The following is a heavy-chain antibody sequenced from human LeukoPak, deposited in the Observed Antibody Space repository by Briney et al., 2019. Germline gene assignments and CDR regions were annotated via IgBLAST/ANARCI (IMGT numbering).Heavy chain of an antibody. Sequence: GGSLRLSCAASGFSVSDDYMACVRQAPGKGLEWVSILYSGGASFYADSVRGRFTICRDNSKNTLYLQMNSLRAEDTAKYYCARDGLTGSYDSFDSCGQGTLVTVSS. CDR2: LYSGGAS. J-gene: IGHJ4*02. CDR1: GFSVSDDY. CDR3: ARDGLTGSYDSFDS. D-gene: IGHD3-10*01. V-gene: IGHV3-53*01.